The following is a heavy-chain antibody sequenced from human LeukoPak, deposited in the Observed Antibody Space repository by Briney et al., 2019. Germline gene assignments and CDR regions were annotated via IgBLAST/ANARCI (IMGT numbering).Heavy chain of an antibody. CDR3: ARDRYNWNHDRSYFDY. Sequence: VGSLRLSCAASGFTFSSYSMNWVRQAPGKGLEWVSYISSSSSTIYYADSVKGRFTISRDNAKNSLYLQMNSLRAEDTAVYYCARDRYNWNHDRSYFDYWGQGTLVTVSS. D-gene: IGHD1-20*01. V-gene: IGHV3-48*01. CDR1: GFTFSSYS. J-gene: IGHJ4*02. CDR2: ISSSSSTI.